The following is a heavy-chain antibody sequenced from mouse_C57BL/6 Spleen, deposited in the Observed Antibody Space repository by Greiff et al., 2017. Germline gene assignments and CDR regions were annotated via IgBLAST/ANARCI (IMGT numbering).Heavy chain of an antibody. CDR3: ARGGGYDVGFAY. V-gene: IGHV4-1*01. CDR2: INPDSSTI. CDR1: GIDFSRYW. D-gene: IGHD2-2*01. Sequence: EADGIDFSRYWMSWVRRAPGKGLEWIGEINPDSSTINYAPSLKDKFIISRDNAKNTLYLQMSKVRSEDTALYYCARGGGYDVGFAYWGQGTLVTVSA. J-gene: IGHJ3*01.